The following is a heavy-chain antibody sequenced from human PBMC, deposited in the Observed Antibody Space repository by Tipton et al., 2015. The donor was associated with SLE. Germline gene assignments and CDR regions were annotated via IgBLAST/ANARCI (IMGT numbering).Heavy chain of an antibody. Sequence: TLSLTCTVSGGSISSHYWRWIRQPPGKGLEWIGYIYYSGSTNYNPSLKSRVTISVDTSKNQFSLKLSSVTAADTAVYYCARGWYLYYFDYWGQGTLVTVSS. V-gene: IGHV4-59*11. CDR2: IYYSGST. CDR1: GGSISSHY. CDR3: ARGWYLYYFDY. D-gene: IGHD6-13*01. J-gene: IGHJ4*02.